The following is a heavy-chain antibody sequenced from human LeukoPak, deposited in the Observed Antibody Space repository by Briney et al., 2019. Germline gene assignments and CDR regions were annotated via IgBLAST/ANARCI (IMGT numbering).Heavy chain of an antibody. D-gene: IGHD3-3*01. J-gene: IGHJ5*02. Sequence: SETLSLTCAVYGGSFSGYYWSWIRQPPGKGLEWIGEINHSGSTNYNPSLKSRVTISVDTSKNQFSLKLSSVTAADTAVYYCARSLPTYDFWSGYWSNWFDPWGQGTLVTVSS. CDR3: ARSLPTYDFWSGYWSNWFDP. V-gene: IGHV4-34*01. CDR2: INHSGST. CDR1: GGSFSGYY.